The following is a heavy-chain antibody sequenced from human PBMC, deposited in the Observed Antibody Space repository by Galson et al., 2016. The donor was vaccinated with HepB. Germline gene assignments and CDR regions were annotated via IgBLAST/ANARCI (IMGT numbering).Heavy chain of an antibody. CDR3: SRWSGYYGMDV. V-gene: IGHV3-74*01. CDR2: INSDGSNT. D-gene: IGHD3-3*01. Sequence: SLRLSCAVSVFTFPMHWMDWVRQAPGKGLVWVSRINSDGSNTRYADSVKGRFSISRDNAKTTLYLQINSLRAEDTAVYYCSRWSGYYGMDVWGKGTTVTVSS. CDR1: VFTFPMHW. J-gene: IGHJ6*03.